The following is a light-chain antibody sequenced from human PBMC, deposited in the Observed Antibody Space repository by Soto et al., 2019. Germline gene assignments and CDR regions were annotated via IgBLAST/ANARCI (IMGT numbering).Light chain of an antibody. CDR2: DVS. Sequence: QSALTQPASVSGSPGQSITISCTGTSSDVGGYNYVSWYQQHPGKAPKLMIYDVSNRPSGVSNRFSGSKSGNTASLTISGLQAEDEADYYCSSYTSSSTVVFGGGPKVTV. V-gene: IGLV2-14*01. CDR1: SSDVGGYNY. CDR3: SSYTSSSTVV. J-gene: IGLJ2*01.